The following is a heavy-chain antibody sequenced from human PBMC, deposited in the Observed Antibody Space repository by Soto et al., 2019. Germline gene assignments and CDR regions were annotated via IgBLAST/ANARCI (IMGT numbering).Heavy chain of an antibody. V-gene: IGHV3-53*01. CDR3: ARVGSSSWYGVDYYYYGMDV. J-gene: IGHJ6*02. D-gene: IGHD6-13*01. CDR1: GFTVSSNY. CDR2: INSGGST. Sequence: LRLSCAASGFTVSSNYMSWVRQAPGKGLEWVSVINSGGSTYYADSVTGRFTISRDNSKNTLYLQMNSLRAEDTAVYYCARVGSSSWYGVDYYYYGMDVWGQGTTVTVSS.